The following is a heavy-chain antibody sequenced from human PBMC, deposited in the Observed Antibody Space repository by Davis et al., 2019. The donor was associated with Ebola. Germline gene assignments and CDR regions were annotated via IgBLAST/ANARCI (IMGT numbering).Heavy chain of an antibody. CDR1: GYTFTSYA. CDR3: ARGYGYNDAFNI. Sequence: ASVKVSCKASGYTFTSYAMHWVRQAPGQRLEWMGWINAGNGNTKYSQKFQGRVTITRDTSASTAYMELSSLRSEDTAVYYCARGYGYNDAFNIWGQGTMITVSS. J-gene: IGHJ3*02. V-gene: IGHV1-3*01. D-gene: IGHD5-24*01. CDR2: INAGNGNT.